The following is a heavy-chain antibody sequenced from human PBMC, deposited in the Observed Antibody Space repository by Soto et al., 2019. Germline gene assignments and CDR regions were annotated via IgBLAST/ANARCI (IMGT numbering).Heavy chain of an antibody. CDR1: GGTFSSYA. Sequence: ASVTVSCKASGGTFSSYAISWVRQAPGQGLEWMGGIIPIFGTANYAQKFQGRVTITADESTSTAYLELRSLRSDDTAVYYCARVVWFGELLPSAAFDIWGQGTMVTVSS. V-gene: IGHV1-69*01. J-gene: IGHJ3*02. CDR2: IIPIFGTA. CDR3: ARVVWFGELLPSAAFDI. D-gene: IGHD3-10*01.